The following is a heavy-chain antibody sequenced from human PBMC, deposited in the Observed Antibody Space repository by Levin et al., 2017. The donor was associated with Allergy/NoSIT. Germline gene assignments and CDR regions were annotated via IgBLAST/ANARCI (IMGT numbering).Heavy chain of an antibody. CDR3: ARVSGTYRDS. D-gene: IGHD1-26*01. CDR1: GFTFSRHT. Sequence: GGSLRLSCAASGFTFSRHTMNWVRQAPGKGLEWVSSITSSSDYKFYADSVKGRFTISRDNAQNSLFLQMNSLRDEDTAIYYCARVSGTYRDSWGQGTLVTVSS. V-gene: IGHV3-21*01. CDR2: ITSSSDYK. J-gene: IGHJ4*02.